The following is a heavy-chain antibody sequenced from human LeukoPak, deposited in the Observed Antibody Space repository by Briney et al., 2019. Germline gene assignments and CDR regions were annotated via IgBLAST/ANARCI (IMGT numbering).Heavy chain of an antibody. CDR1: GFTFSNYW. CDR2: LNSDGSTT. CDR3: ARSRYDYIWGIDY. J-gene: IGHJ4*02. Sequence: GGSLRLSCAASGFTFSNYWMHWVRQAPGKGLVWVSRLNSDGSTTNYADSVKGRFTISRDNAKNTLYLQMNSLRDEDTAVFYCARSRYDYIWGIDYWGQGTLVTISS. V-gene: IGHV3-74*01. D-gene: IGHD3-16*01.